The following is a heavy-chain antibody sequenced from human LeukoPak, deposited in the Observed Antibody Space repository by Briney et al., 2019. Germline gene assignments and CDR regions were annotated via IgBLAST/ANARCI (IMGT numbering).Heavy chain of an antibody. V-gene: IGHV3-23*01. CDR1: GFTFSSYD. D-gene: IGHD2-15*01. J-gene: IGHJ4*02. CDR2: ISGSAGSK. Sequence: GGSLRLSCAASGFTFSSYDMTWVRQAPGRGLEWVSGISGSAGSKDYADSVKGRFTVSRDNSKNTLYLQMSSLRADDTAVYYCAKGSGAYAYLFDYWGRGTLVTVSS. CDR3: AKGSGAYAYLFDY.